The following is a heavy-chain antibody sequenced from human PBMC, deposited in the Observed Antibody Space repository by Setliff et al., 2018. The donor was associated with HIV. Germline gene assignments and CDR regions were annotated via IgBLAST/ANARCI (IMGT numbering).Heavy chain of an antibody. CDR3: ARHSPVTTEDYMDV. J-gene: IGHJ6*03. V-gene: IGHV4-61*09. CDR2: IYASDSSGST. D-gene: IGHD4-17*01. Sequence: LSLTCTVSGGSITTGSYYWSWIRQPAGQGLEWIGHIYASDSSGSTNYNPSLKSRVTISLDTSKNQFFLRLTSVSAADTGLYFCARHSPVTTEDYMDVWGKGTTVTVSS. CDR1: GGSITTGSYY.